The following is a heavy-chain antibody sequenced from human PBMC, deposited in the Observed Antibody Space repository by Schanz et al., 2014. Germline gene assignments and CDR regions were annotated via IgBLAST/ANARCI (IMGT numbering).Heavy chain of an antibody. V-gene: IGHV3-23*04. CDR2: ISGSGGST. CDR3: AYYDVLTGFDY. J-gene: IGHJ4*02. D-gene: IGHD3-9*01. CDR1: GVTFSSYA. Sequence: DVQLVDSGGGLVQPGGSLRLSCVASGVTFSSYAMSWVRQASGKGLEWVSGISGSGGSTYYADSVKGRFTISRDNSKNTLYLQINNLRAEDTAVYYCAYYDVLTGFDYWGQGTQVTVSS.